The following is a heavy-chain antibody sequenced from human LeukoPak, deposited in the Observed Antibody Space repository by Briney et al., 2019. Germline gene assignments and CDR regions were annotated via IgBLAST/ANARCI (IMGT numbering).Heavy chain of an antibody. CDR2: IKQDGSEK. V-gene: IGHV3-7*01. D-gene: IGHD6-19*01. CDR1: GFTFSSSW. CDR3: ARDSYSSGVDY. Sequence: PGGSLRLSCAASGFTFSSSWMSWVRQPPGKGLEWVATIKQDGSEKYYVDSVKGRFTISRDNAKNSLYLQMNSLRAEDTAVYFCARDSYSSGVDYWGPGTLVTVSS. J-gene: IGHJ4*02.